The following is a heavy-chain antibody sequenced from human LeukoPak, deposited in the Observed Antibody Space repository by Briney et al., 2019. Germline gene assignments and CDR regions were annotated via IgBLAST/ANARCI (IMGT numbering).Heavy chain of an antibody. CDR2: IYHSGST. V-gene: IGHV4-30-2*01. CDR3: ARARNYYDSSGYYFGAAFDI. Sequence: PSQTLSLTCAVSGGSISSGGYSWSWIRQPPGKGLEWIGYIYHSGSTYYNPSLKSRVTISVDRSKNQFSLKLSSVTAADTAVYYCARARNYYDSSGYYFGAAFDIWGQGTMVTVSS. D-gene: IGHD3-22*01. CDR1: GGSISSGGYS. J-gene: IGHJ3*02.